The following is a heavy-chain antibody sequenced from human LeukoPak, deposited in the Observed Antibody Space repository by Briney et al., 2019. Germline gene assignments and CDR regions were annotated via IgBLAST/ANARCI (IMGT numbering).Heavy chain of an antibody. V-gene: IGHV3-74*01. CDR1: GFTFSSYW. CDR3: AKDLNYYNSGGYYIDY. CDR2: INTDGRTT. Sequence: GGSLRLSCAASGFTFSSYWMHWVRQAPGKGLVWVSRINTDGRTTNYADSVKGRFTISRDNAENTLYLQMNGLRAEDTAVYYCAKDLNYYNSGGYYIDYWGQGTLVTVSS. J-gene: IGHJ4*02. D-gene: IGHD3-22*01.